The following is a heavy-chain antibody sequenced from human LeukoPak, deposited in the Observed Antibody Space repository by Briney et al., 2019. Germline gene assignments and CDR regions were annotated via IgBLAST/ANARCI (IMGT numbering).Heavy chain of an antibody. Sequence: GGSLRLSCAASGFTVSSNYMSWVRQAPGKGLEWVSVIYSGGSTYYADSAKGRFTISRDNSKNTLYLQMNSLRAEDTAVYYCARGPYSGSYFESRNWFDPWGQGTLVTVSS. CDR3: ARGPYSGSYFESRNWFDP. V-gene: IGHV3-66*01. J-gene: IGHJ5*02. D-gene: IGHD1-26*01. CDR2: IYSGGST. CDR1: GFTVSSNY.